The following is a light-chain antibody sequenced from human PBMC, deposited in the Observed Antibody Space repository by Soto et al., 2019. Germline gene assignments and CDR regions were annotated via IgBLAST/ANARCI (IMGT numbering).Light chain of an antibody. CDR3: QQYNSYSES. V-gene: IGKV1-5*03. Sequence: DIQMTQSPSTLSGSVGDRVTITCRASQTISSWLAWYQQKPGKAPKLLIYKASTLKSGVPSRFSGSGSGTEFTLTISSLQPDDFATYYCQQYNSYSESFGQGTK. CDR1: QTISSW. CDR2: KAS. J-gene: IGKJ1*01.